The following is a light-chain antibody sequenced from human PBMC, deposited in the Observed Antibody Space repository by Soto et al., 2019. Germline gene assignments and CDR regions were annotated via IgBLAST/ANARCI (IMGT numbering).Light chain of an antibody. J-gene: IGKJ1*01. Sequence: AMQMTQSPSSLSASVGDRVTVTCRASQGISSDLGWFQQKPGKAPKLLIYAASSLQSGVPSRFSGRGSGTDFTLTISCLQSEDFATYYCQQYYSYPWTFGQVTKV. CDR2: AAS. CDR3: QQYYSYPWT. CDR1: QGISSD. V-gene: IGKV1-6*02.